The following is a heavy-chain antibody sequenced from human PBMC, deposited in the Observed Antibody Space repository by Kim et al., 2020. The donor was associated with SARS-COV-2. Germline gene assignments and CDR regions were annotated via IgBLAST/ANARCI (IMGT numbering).Heavy chain of an antibody. CDR1: GFSLSTSGVG. Sequence: SGPTLVNPTQTLTLTCTFSGFSLSTSGVGVGWIRQPPGKALEWLALIYWDDDKRYSPSLKSRLTITKDTSKNQVVLTMTNMDPVDTATYYCARLRDYYDSGRSLCFQHWGQGTLDTVSS. CDR2: IYWDDDK. CDR3: ARLRDYYDSGRSLCFQH. J-gene: IGHJ1*01. D-gene: IGHD3-22*01. V-gene: IGHV2-5*02.